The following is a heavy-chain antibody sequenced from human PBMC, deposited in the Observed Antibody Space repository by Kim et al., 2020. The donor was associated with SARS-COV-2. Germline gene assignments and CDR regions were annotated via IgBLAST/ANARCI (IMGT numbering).Heavy chain of an antibody. D-gene: IGHD2-21*02. CDR2: ISSSSSYT. Sequence: GGSLRLSCAASGFTFSDYYMSWIRQAPGKGLEWVSYISSSSSYTNYADSVKGRFTISRDNAKNSLYLQMNSLRAEDTAVYYCARGILGHSQRMAYCGGDCYSGDAFDIWGQGTMVTVSS. V-gene: IGHV3-11*06. CDR3: ARGILGHSQRMAYCGGDCYSGDAFDI. J-gene: IGHJ3*02. CDR1: GFTFSDYY.